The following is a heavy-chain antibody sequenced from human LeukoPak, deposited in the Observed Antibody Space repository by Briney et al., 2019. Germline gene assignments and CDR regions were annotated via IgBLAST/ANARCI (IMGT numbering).Heavy chain of an antibody. D-gene: IGHD3-10*01. Sequence: GGSLRLSCAASGFTFSDYYMSWIRQAPGKGLEWVSYISSSGSMISDADSVKGRFTISRDNAKNSLYLQMNSPRAEDTALYYCAKGSYGSGSYSDYWGQGTLVTVSS. CDR1: GFTFSDYY. J-gene: IGHJ4*02. V-gene: IGHV3-11*01. CDR3: AKGSYGSGSYSDY. CDR2: ISSSGSMI.